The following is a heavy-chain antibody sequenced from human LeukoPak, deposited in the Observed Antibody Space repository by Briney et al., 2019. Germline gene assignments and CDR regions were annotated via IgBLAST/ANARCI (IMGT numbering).Heavy chain of an antibody. J-gene: IGHJ4*02. CDR2: IKSKTDGGTT. D-gene: IGHD4-23*01. CDR3: TTAGDHYGGNSGY. Sequence: PGGSLRLSCAASGFTFSSYWMSWVRQAPGKGLEWVGRIKSKTDGGTTDYAAPVKGRFTISRDDSKNTLYLQMNSLKTEDTAVYYCTTAGDHYGGNSGYWGQGTLVTVSS. CDR1: GFTFSSYW. V-gene: IGHV3-15*01.